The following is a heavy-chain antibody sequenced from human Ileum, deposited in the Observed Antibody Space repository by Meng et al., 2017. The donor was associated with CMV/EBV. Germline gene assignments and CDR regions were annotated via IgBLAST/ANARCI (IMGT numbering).Heavy chain of an antibody. CDR2: IFFSGNT. CDR3: ARFRIAALGNLFDP. V-gene: IGHV4-30-4*08. CDR1: GASISSGDYS. J-gene: IGHJ5*02. Sequence: QVQLQDSGPGLLKPPQNLSLICTVSGASISSGDYSWSWIRQPPGKGLEWIGYIFFSGNTYYNPSLNNRVIISIDTPRNQFSLKVDSVTAADTAVYYCARFRIAALGNLFDPWGHGTLVTVSS. D-gene: IGHD6-13*01.